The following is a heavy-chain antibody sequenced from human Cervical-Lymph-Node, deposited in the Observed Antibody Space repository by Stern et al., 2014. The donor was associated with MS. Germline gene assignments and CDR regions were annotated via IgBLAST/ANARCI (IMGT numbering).Heavy chain of an antibody. J-gene: IGHJ4*02. V-gene: IGHV3-33*01. CDR3: AREGRDFWSTYGAEGRAFDY. CDR2: IWYDGSNK. CDR1: GFSFTTYG. D-gene: IGHD3-3*01. Sequence: VQLVQSGGGVVQPGTSLRLSCAASGFSFTTYGMHWVRQAPGKGLEWVAIIWYDGSNKYYGDSVKGRFTISRDNSKNTLYLQMNSLRVEDTAVYYCAREGRDFWSTYGAEGRAFDYWGQGTLVTVSS.